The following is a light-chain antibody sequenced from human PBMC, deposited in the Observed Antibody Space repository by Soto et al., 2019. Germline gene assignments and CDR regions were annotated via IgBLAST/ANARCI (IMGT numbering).Light chain of an antibody. CDR2: VAS. V-gene: IGKV3-20*01. CDR1: QSVSSTY. J-gene: IGKJ4*01. CDR3: QHYGSSSLT. Sequence: EFVLTQSPGTLSLSPGERATLSCRASQSVSSTYLAWYQQKPGQAPRLLIYVASSRATGIADRFSGSGSATDFTLTVSRLEPEDFAVYYCQHYGSSSLTFGVGTKVEF.